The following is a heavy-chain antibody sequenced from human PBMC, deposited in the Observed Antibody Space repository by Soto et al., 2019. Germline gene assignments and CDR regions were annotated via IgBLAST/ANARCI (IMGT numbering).Heavy chain of an antibody. CDR3: ARGLRRITMIVEGYFDY. CDR1: GFTFSSYA. J-gene: IGHJ4*02. Sequence: GGSLRLSCAASGFTFSSYAMHWVRQAPGKGLEWVAVISYDGSNKYYADSVKGRFTISRDNSKNTLYLQMNSLRAEDTAVYYCARGLRRITMIVEGYFDYWGQGTLVTGSS. D-gene: IGHD3-22*01. CDR2: ISYDGSNK. V-gene: IGHV3-30-3*01.